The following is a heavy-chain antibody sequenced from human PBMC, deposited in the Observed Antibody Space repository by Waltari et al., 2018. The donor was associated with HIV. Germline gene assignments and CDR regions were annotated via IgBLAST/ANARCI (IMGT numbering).Heavy chain of an antibody. CDR2: FWSDGAEI. CDR3: ARGYSSSRWIPLYH. CDR1: GFTFSNFA. Sequence: QVQLVESGGGVVQPGTSLTLSCAGSGFTFSNFAIHWVRQSTGKGLEWLAVFWSDGAEISYADSVKGRFTVSKDSSQKTLYLHLTSLRAEDTALYYCARGYSSSRWIPLYHWGRGTLVTVSS. D-gene: IGHD6-6*01. J-gene: IGHJ4*02. V-gene: IGHV3-33*01.